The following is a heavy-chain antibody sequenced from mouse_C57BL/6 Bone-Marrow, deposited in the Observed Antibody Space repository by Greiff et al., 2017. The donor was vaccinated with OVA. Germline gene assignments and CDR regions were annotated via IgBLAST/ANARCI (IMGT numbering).Heavy chain of an antibody. D-gene: IGHD4-1*01. CDR2: IYPGGGYT. CDR3: ARYRRNCAGFDY. Sequence: VQLQESGAELVRPGTSVKMSCKASGYTFTNYWIGWAKQRPGHGLEWIGDIYPGGGYTNYNEKFKGKATLTADKSSSTAYMQFSSLTSEDSALYSCARYRRNCAGFDYWDRGNTLTVSS. J-gene: IGHJ2*01. CDR1: GYTFTNYW. V-gene: IGHV1-63*01.